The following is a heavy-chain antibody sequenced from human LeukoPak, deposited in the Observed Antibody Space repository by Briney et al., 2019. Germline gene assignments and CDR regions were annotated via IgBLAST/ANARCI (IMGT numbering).Heavy chain of an antibody. CDR1: GFTVSSNY. CDR2: IHSGGST. CDR3: ARPSRGAWTPFDF. D-gene: IGHD1-1*01. V-gene: IGHV3-66*04. J-gene: IGHJ4*02. Sequence: PGGSLRLSCAASGFTVSSNYMSWVRQAPRKGLEWVSVIHSGGSTYYADSVKGRFTISGDSSKNTLYLQMNSLRADDTAVYYCARPSRGAWTPFDFWGQGTLVTVSS.